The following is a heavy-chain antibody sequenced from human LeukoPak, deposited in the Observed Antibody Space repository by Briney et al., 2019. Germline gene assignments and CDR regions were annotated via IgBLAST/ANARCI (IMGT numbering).Heavy chain of an antibody. CDR1: GFTFSSYS. CDR2: ISSSSSTI. D-gene: IGHD6-13*01. Sequence: GGSLRLSCAASGFTFSSYSMNWVRQAPGKGLEWVSYISSSSSTIYYADSVKGRFTISRDNAKNSLYLQMNSLRAEDTAVYYCARDLISSSWYYFDYWGQGTLVTVSS. CDR3: ARDLISSSWYYFDY. J-gene: IGHJ4*02. V-gene: IGHV3-48*01.